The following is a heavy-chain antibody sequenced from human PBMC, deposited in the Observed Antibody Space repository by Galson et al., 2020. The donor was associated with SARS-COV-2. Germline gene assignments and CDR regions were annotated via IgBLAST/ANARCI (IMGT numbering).Heavy chain of an antibody. CDR1: GYTFTSYY. Sequence: SVPVSCKASGYTFTSYYMHWVRQSPGQGLEWMGLINPIGGSTSHAQKFQGRVTITRDTSPSTVYMELSSLRSEDTAVYYCARDFAKDLITIVGVVSGLGNGMDVWGQGTTVTVSS. CDR3: ARDFAKDLITIVGVVSGLGNGMDV. J-gene: IGHJ6*02. CDR2: INPIGGST. D-gene: IGHD3-3*01. V-gene: IGHV1-46*01.